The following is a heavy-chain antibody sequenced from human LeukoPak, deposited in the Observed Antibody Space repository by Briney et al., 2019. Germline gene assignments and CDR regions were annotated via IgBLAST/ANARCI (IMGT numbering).Heavy chain of an antibody. D-gene: IGHD4-17*01. CDR2: IIPILGIA. CDR3: ARAGDYGDYSGTIIDY. CDR1: GGTFSSYA. V-gene: IGHV1-69*04. J-gene: IGHJ4*02. Sequence: SVKVSRKASGGTFSSYAISWVRQAPGQGLEWMGRIIPILGIANYAQKFQGRVTITADKSTSTAYMELSSLRSEDTAVYYCARAGDYGDYSGTIIDYWGQGTLVTVSS.